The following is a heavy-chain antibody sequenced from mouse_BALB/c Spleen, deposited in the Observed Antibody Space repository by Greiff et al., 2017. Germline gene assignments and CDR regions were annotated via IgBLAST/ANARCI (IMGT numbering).Heavy chain of an antibody. V-gene: IGHV5-6-5*01. J-gene: IGHJ1*01. Sequence: EVQLEESGAGLVKPGGSLKLSCAASGFTFSSYAMSWVRQTPEQSLEWVASISSGGSTYYPDSVKGRFTISRDNARNILYLQMSSLRSEDTAMYYCASDFTLRRSYCDVWGAGTTVSVSS. CDR2: ISSGGST. CDR1: GFTFSSYA. CDR3: ASDFTLRRSYCDV. D-gene: IGHD1-1*01.